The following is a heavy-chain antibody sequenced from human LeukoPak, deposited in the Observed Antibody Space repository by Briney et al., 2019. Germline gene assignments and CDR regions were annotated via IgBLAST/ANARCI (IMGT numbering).Heavy chain of an antibody. D-gene: IGHD3-9*01. J-gene: IGHJ4*02. CDR2: INPSGGST. CDR3: ARDRAYYDILTGYGTSHHEFDY. CDR1: GYTFTSYY. Sequence: ASVKVSCKASGYTFTSYYMHWVRQAPGQGLEWMGIINPSGGSTSYAQKFQGRVTMTRDMSTSTVYMELSSLRAEDTAVYYCARDRAYYDILTGYGTSHHEFDYWGQGTLVTVSS. V-gene: IGHV1-46*01.